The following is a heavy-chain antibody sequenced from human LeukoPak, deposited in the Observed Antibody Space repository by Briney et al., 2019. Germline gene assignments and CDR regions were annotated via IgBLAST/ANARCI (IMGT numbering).Heavy chain of an antibody. CDR3: ARGGGEPGDY. D-gene: IGHD1-26*01. Sequence: RASVKVSCKASGYTFTSYDITWVRQAPGKGLEWMGWISTYDSNTNYAQKLQDKFTMTTDTSTSTAYMELRNLRSDDTAVYYCARGGGEPGDYWGQGTLVTVSS. J-gene: IGHJ4*02. V-gene: IGHV1-18*01. CDR1: GYTFTSYD. CDR2: ISTYDSNT.